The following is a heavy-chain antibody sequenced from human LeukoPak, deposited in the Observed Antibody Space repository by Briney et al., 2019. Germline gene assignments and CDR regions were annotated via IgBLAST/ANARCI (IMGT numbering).Heavy chain of an antibody. V-gene: IGHV4-30-4*01. CDR1: GGSINSGDYY. J-gene: IGHJ4*02. D-gene: IGHD6-19*01. Sequence: SETLSLTCTVSGGSINSGDYYWSWIRQPPGKGLEWIGYIYYSGSTYYNPSLKSRVTISVDTSKNQFSLKVSSVTATDTAVYFCARRFSGWSFDYWGQGTLVTVSS. CDR3: ARRFSGWSFDY. CDR2: IYYSGST.